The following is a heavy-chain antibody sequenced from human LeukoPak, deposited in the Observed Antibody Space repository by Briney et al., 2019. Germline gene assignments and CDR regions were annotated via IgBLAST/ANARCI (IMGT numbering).Heavy chain of an antibody. Sequence: GASVKVSCKAPGYIFSGYYLHWVRQAPGQGLEWMGWISAYNGNTNYAQRLQGRVTMTTDTSTSTAYMELRSLRSDDTAVYYCARDKGFLELRDYYYYGMDVWGQGTTVTVSS. J-gene: IGHJ6*02. CDR3: ARDKGFLELRDYYYYGMDV. V-gene: IGHV1-18*01. D-gene: IGHD3-3*01. CDR1: GYIFSGYY. CDR2: ISAYNGNT.